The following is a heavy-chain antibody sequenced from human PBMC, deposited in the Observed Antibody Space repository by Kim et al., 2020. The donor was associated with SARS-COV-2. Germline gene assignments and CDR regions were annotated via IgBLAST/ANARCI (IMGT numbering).Heavy chain of an antibody. V-gene: IGHV4-34*01. CDR2: INHSGST. CDR3: ARGLYKNIMVPDMDV. Sequence: SETLSLTCAVYGGSFSGYYWSWIRQPPGKGLERIGEINHSGSTNYNPSLKSRVTISVDTSKNQFSLKLSSVTAADTAVYYCARGLYKNIMVPDMDVWGQGTTVTVSS. D-gene: IGHD2-8*01. J-gene: IGHJ6*02. CDR1: GGSFSGYY.